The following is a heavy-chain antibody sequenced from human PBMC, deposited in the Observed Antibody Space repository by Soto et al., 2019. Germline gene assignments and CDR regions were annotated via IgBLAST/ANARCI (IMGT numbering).Heavy chain of an antibody. D-gene: IGHD6-13*01. J-gene: IGHJ6*02. CDR1: GGTFSSYT. CDR2: IIPILGIA. V-gene: IGHV1-69*02. CDR3: ARVIGKQQLVRNYSYGMDV. Sequence: QVQLVQSGAEVKKPGSSVKVSCKASGGTFSSYTISWVRQAPGQGLEWMGRIIPILGIANYAQKFQGRVTITADKSTSKAYKELSSLRSEDTAVYYCARVIGKQQLVRNYSYGMDVWGQGTTVTVSS.